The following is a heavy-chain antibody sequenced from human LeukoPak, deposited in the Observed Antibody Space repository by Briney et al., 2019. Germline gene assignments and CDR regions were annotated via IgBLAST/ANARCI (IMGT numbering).Heavy chain of an antibody. CDR3: TTDGLRYFDWLPHPFDY. CDR2: IKSKTDGGTT. V-gene: IGHV3-15*01. D-gene: IGHD3-9*01. Sequence: GGSLRLSCAASGFTFSNAWMSWVRQAPGKGLEWVGRIKSKTDGGTTDYAAPVKGRFTIPRDDSKNTLYLQMNSLKTEDTAVYYCTTDGLRYFDWLPHPFDYWGQGTLVTVSS. J-gene: IGHJ4*02. CDR1: GFTFSNAW.